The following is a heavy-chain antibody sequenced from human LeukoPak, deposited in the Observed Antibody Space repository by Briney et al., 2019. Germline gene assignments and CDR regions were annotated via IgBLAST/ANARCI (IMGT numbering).Heavy chain of an antibody. Sequence: GGSLRLSCKASGFTFNMFWMAWVRQAPGKGLEWVAFIRSDGSKEYYADSVKGRFSISRDKSKSTLLLQMNSLRAEDTAVYYCANYGYSYGLGCDYWGQGTLVTVSS. D-gene: IGHD5-18*01. V-gene: IGHV3-30*02. J-gene: IGHJ4*02. CDR3: ANYGYSYGLGCDY. CDR2: IRSDGSKE. CDR1: GFTFNMFW.